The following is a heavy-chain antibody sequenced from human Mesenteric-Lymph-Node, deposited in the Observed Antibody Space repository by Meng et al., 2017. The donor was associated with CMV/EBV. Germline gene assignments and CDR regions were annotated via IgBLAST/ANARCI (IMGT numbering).Heavy chain of an antibody. Sequence: ASVKVSCKASGYTFITYGISWVRQAPGQGLEWMGWISAYNGNTNSAQNLQGRVTMTTDTSTSTAYMELRSLRSDDTAVYYCARGIAAAGTGWFDPWGQGTLVTVSS. J-gene: IGHJ5*02. D-gene: IGHD6-13*01. CDR2: ISAYNGNT. CDR3: ARGIAAAGTGWFDP. V-gene: IGHV1-18*01. CDR1: GYTFITYG.